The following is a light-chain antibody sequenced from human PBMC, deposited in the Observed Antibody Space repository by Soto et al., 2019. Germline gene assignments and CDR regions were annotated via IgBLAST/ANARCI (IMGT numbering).Light chain of an antibody. V-gene: IGKV1-5*03. Sequence: DIQMTQSPSTLSASAGDSVSITCRASESIGNWLAWYQHKSGKAPKLLIYKASTLQSGVPSRFSGSGSGTEFTLTISSLQPDDFETYYCQEYKSYSWTFGQGTKVDIK. CDR2: KAS. CDR3: QEYKSYSWT. CDR1: ESIGNW. J-gene: IGKJ1*01.